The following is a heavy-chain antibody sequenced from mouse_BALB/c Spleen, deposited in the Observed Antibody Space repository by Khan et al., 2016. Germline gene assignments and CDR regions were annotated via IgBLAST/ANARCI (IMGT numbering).Heavy chain of an antibody. CDR2: FHPGSGGT. CDR3: TNRYEAWFTY. CDR1: GYTFTDYE. J-gene: IGHJ3*01. V-gene: IGHV1-15*01. D-gene: IGHD2-14*01. Sequence: QVQLQQSGAELVRPGASVKLSCKALGYTFTDYEMHWVRQTPVHGLEWIGGFHPGSGGTAYNQRFKGKATLTDDKSSSTAYMELSSLTSEYSAVYYCTNRYEAWFTYWGQGTLVTVSA.